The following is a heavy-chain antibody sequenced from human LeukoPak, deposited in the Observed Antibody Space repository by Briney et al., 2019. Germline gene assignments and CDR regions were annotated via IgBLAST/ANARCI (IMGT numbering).Heavy chain of an antibody. Sequence: ASVKVSCKASGYTFTSYGFSWVRLAPGQGLEWMAWISAYNGKTNYAQNFQGRVTMTTDTSTSTAYMELRSLRSDDTAVYYCARFSDYGGNSGFDYWGQGTLVTVSS. J-gene: IGHJ4*02. V-gene: IGHV1-18*01. CDR1: GYTFTSYG. D-gene: IGHD4-23*01. CDR3: ARFSDYGGNSGFDY. CDR2: ISAYNGKT.